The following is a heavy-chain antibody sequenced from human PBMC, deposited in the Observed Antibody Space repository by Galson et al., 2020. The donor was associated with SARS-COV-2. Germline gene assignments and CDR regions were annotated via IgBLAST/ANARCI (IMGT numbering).Heavy chain of an antibody. D-gene: IGHD2-2*02. J-gene: IGHJ6*03. V-gene: IGHV1-18*01. Sequence: ASVKVSCKASGYTFTSYGISWVRQAPGQGLEWMGWISAYNGNTNYAQKLQGRVTMTTDTSTSTAYMELRSLRSDDTAVYYCARDYCSSTSCYTMGDMDVWGKGTTVTVSS. CDR2: ISAYNGNT. CDR3: ARDYCSSTSCYTMGDMDV. CDR1: GYTFTSYG.